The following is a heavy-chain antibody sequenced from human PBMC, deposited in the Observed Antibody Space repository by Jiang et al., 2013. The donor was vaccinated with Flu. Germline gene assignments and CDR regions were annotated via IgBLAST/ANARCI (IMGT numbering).Heavy chain of an antibody. Sequence: PGASVKVSCKSSGYTFTGYYVHFVRRAPGQGLEWMGWINCDSGATIYARNLQGRVTMTRDTSISTAYMELTSLTYDDTAVYYCARGGGLGLWIDPWGQGTLVTVSA. CDR1: GYTFTGYY. CDR3: ARGGGLGLWIDP. J-gene: IGHJ5*02. CDR2: INCDSGAT. D-gene: IGHD7-27*01. V-gene: IGHV1-2*02.